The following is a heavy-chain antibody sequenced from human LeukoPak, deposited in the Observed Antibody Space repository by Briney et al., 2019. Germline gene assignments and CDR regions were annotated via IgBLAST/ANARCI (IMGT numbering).Heavy chain of an antibody. CDR3: ARVSDNNWFDP. D-gene: IGHD2-15*01. CDR2: IYYSGST. V-gene: IGHV4-59*01. J-gene: IGHJ5*02. CDR1: GGSISSYY. Sequence: SETLSLTCTVSGGSISSYYWSWIRQPPGKGLEWIGYIYYSGSTNYNPSLKSRVTISVDTSRNQFSLKLSSVTAADTAVYYCARVSDNNWFDPWGQGTLVTVSS.